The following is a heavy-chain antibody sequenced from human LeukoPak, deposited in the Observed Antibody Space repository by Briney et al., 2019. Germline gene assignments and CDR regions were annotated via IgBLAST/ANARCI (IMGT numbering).Heavy chain of an antibody. J-gene: IGHJ3*02. CDR3: ATGRELGAFDI. Sequence: GASVKVSCKASGGTFSSYTINWVRQAPGQGLEWLGGIIPVFGTANYVQKFQGRVTITADESTSTAYMELSSLRSEDTAVYYCATGRELGAFDIWGQGTMVTVSS. CDR2: IIPVFGTA. V-gene: IGHV1-69*13. CDR1: GGTFSSYT. D-gene: IGHD1-26*01.